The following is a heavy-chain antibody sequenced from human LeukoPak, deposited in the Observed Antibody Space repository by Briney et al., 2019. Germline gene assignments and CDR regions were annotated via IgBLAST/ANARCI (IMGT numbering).Heavy chain of an antibody. D-gene: IGHD2-21*01. J-gene: IGHJ4*02. Sequence: SETLSLTCTVSGGPISSYYWSRIRQPPGKGLEWIGYIYYSGSTNYNPSLKSRVTISVDTSKNQFSLKLSSVTAADTAVYYCARGGRFPRDYWGQGTLVTVSS. V-gene: IGHV4-59*01. CDR2: IYYSGST. CDR3: ARGGRFPRDY. CDR1: GGPISSYY.